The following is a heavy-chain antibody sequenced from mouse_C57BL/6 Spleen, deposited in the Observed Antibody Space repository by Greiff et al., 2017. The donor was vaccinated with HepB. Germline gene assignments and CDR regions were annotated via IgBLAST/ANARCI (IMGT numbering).Heavy chain of an antibody. V-gene: IGHV1-50*01. CDR3: ARDSSGYRGYFDY. Sequence: VQLQQPGAELVKPGASVKLSCKASGYTFTSYWMQWVKQRPGQGLEWIGEIDPSDSYTNYNQKFKGKATLTVDTSSSTAYMQLSSLTSEDSAVYYCARDSSGYRGYFDYWGQGTTLTVSS. D-gene: IGHD3-2*02. CDR1: GYTFTSYW. CDR2: IDPSDSYT. J-gene: IGHJ2*01.